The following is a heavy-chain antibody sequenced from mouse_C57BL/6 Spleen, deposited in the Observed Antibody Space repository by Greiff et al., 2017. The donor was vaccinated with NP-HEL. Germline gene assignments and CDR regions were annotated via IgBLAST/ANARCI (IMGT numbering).Heavy chain of an antibody. CDR3: TRDDYDEAMDY. CDR2: ISSGGDYI. D-gene: IGHD2-4*01. J-gene: IGHJ4*01. V-gene: IGHV5-9-1*02. Sequence: EVKLVESGEGLVKPGGSLKLSCAASGFTFSSYAMSWVRQTPEKRLEWVADISSGGDYIYYADTVKGRFTLSRDNARNTLYLQMSSLKSEDTAMYYCTRDDYDEAMDYWGQGTSVTVSS. CDR1: GFTFSSYA.